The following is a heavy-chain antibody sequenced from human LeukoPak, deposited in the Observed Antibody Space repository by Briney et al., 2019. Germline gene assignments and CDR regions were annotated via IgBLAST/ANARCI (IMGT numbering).Heavy chain of an antibody. J-gene: IGHJ4*02. CDR2: INAGNGNT. D-gene: IGHD2-8*01. CDR1: GYTFTSYA. V-gene: IGHV1-3*01. Sequence: ASVTVSCTASGYTFTSYAMHWVRQAPGQRLEWMGWINAGNGNTKYSQKFQGRVTITRDTSASTAYMELSSLRSEDTAVYYCARDSAYCTNGVCSFDYWGQGTLVTVSS. CDR3: ARDSAYCTNGVCSFDY.